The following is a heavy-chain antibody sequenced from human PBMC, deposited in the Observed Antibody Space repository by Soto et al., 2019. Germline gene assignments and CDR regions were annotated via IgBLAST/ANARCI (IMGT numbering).Heavy chain of an antibody. D-gene: IGHD1-1*01. CDR1: GGTFSSFA. V-gene: IGHV1-69*01. J-gene: IGHJ3*02. CDR3: ARESRSDWNDVPDAFDI. Sequence: QVQLVQSGAEVKKPGSSVKVSCKASGGTFSSFAISWVRQAPGQGLEWMGGIIPIFGTANYAQKFQGRVTITADETTSTAYMELSSLRSEDTAVYYCARESRSDWNDVPDAFDIWGQGTMFTVSS. CDR2: IIPIFGTA.